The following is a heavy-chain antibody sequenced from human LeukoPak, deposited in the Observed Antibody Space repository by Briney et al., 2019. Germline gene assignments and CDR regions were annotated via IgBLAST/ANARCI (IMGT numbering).Heavy chain of an antibody. V-gene: IGHV3-23*01. CDR3: AKGHTGYDFPHFDY. CDR2: MSGTGGNT. Sequence: GGSLRLSCAASGFTFSSYAMSWVRQAPGKGLEWVSFMSGTGGNTYYIDPVKGRFTISRDNSKNTLYLHMNSLRAEDTALYFCAKGHTGYDFPHFDYWGQGTLVTVSS. CDR1: GFTFSSYA. D-gene: IGHD5-12*01. J-gene: IGHJ4*02.